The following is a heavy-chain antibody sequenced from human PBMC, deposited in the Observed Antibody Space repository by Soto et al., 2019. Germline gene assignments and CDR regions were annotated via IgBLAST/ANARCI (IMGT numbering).Heavy chain of an antibody. V-gene: IGHV4-4*02. CDR1: GGSISSSNW. J-gene: IGHJ6*02. D-gene: IGHD1-26*01. CDR3: AQISESYYYRMEV. Sequence: QVQLQESGPGLVKPSGTLSLTCAVSGGSISSSNWWSWVRQPPGKGLEWIGEIYHSGSTNYNSSLKRRVPTSVDKSKNQFSRRLSSVPAADTAVEYCAQISESYYYRMEVWGQGTTVTVSS. CDR2: IYHSGST.